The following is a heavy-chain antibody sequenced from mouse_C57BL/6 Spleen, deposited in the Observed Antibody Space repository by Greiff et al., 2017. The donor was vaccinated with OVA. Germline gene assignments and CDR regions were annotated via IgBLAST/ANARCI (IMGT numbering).Heavy chain of an antibody. V-gene: IGHV1-26*01. CDR3: ASNYYRGSMDY. CDR2: INPNNGGT. D-gene: IGHD2-14*01. J-gene: IGHJ4*01. Sequence: VQLQQSGPELVKPGASVKISCKASGYTFTDYYMNWVKQSHGKSLEWIGDINPNNGGTSYNQKFKGKATLTVDKSSSTAYMELRSLTSEDSAVYYCASNYYRGSMDYWGQGTSVTVSS. CDR1: GYTFTDYY.